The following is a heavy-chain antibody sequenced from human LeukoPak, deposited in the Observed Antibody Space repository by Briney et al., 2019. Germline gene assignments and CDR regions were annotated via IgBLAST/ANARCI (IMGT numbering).Heavy chain of an antibody. CDR1: GLTFSTSG. J-gene: IGHJ4*02. D-gene: IGHD1-14*01. CDR3: TTETNGRHYDY. Sequence: PGGSLRLSCTTSGLTFSTSGFNWVRQAPGKGLEWVASIGPTGFDRYHADSIKGRFTISRDNANNFLYLQMDSLRAEDTAVYYCTTETNGRHYDYWGQGTLLTVSS. CDR2: IGPTGFDR. V-gene: IGHV3-21*06.